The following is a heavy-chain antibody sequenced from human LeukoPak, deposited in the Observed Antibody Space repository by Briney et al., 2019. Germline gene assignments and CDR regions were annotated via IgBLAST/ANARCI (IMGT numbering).Heavy chain of an antibody. CDR3: ARLFMVRGVTQLYYYYGMDV. V-gene: IGHV4-39*07. J-gene: IGHJ6*02. D-gene: IGHD3-10*01. Sequence: PSETLSLTCTVSGGSISSSSYYWGWIRQPPGKGLEWIGSIFYSGSTYYNPSLKSRVTISVDTSKNQFSLKLSSVTAADTAVYYCARLFMVRGVTQLYYYYGMDVWGQGTTVTVSS. CDR1: GGSISSSSYY. CDR2: IFYSGST.